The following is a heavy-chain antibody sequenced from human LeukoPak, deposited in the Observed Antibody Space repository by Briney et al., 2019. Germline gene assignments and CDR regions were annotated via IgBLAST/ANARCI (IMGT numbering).Heavy chain of an antibody. V-gene: IGHV4-39*07. CDR2: IYYSGST. Sequence: SETLSLTCTVSGGSISSSSYYWGWIRQPPGKGLEWIGSIYYSGSTYYNPSLKSRVTISVDTSKNQFSLKLSSVTAADTAVYYCAREGYYDSRGLDYWGQGTLVTVSS. J-gene: IGHJ4*02. CDR1: GGSISSSSYY. CDR3: AREGYYDSRGLDY. D-gene: IGHD3-22*01.